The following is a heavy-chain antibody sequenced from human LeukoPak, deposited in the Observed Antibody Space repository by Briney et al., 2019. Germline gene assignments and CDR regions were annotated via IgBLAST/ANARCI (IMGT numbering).Heavy chain of an antibody. CDR3: AKGSGYNFDY. V-gene: IGHV3-30*18. Sequence: GRSLRLSCAASGFTFSSYGMHWVRQAPGKGMERVAVISYDGSNKYYADSVKGRFTISRGNSKNTLYLQMNSLRAEDTAVYYCAKGSGYNFDYWGQGTLVTVAS. J-gene: IGHJ4*02. D-gene: IGHD3-22*01. CDR2: ISYDGSNK. CDR1: GFTFSSYG.